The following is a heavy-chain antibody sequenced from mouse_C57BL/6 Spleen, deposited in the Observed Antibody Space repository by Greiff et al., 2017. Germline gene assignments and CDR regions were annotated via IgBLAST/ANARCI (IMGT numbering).Heavy chain of an antibody. V-gene: IGHV1-69*01. CDR1: GYTFTSYW. Sequence: QVQLKQPGAELVMPGASVKLSCKASGYTFTSYWMHWVKQRPGQGLEWIGEIDPSDSYTNYNQKFKGKSTLTVDKSSSTAYMQLSSLTSEDSAVYYCAREDGSSSFDYWGQGTTLTVSS. J-gene: IGHJ2*01. D-gene: IGHD1-1*01. CDR2: IDPSDSYT. CDR3: AREDGSSSFDY.